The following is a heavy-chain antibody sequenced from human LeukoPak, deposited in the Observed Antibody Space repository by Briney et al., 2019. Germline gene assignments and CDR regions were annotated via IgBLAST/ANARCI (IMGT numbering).Heavy chain of an antibody. D-gene: IGHD4-17*01. CDR3: ARDLVTVTKGFDI. V-gene: IGHV4-59*11. Sequence: KPSETLSLTCAVSADSFSSHYWTWIRQPPGKGLEWIGYISYIGSTNYNPSPKSRVTISIDTSKNQFSLKLSSVTAADTAVYYCARDLVTVTKGFDIWGQGTMVSVSS. J-gene: IGHJ3*02. CDR1: ADSFSSHY. CDR2: ISYIGST.